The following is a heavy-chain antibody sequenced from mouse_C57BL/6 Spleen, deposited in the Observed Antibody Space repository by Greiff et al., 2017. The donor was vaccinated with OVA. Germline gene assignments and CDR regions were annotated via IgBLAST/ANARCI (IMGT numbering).Heavy chain of an antibody. CDR1: GYSFTGYY. CDR2: INPSTGGT. V-gene: IGHV1-42*01. Sequence: VQLKESGPELVKPGASVKISCKASGYSFTGYYMNWVKQSPEKSLEWIGEINPSTGGTTYNQKFKAKATLTVDKSSSTAYMQLKSLTSEDSAVYYCAITRGYWGQGTTLTVSS. CDR3: AITRGY. J-gene: IGHJ2*01.